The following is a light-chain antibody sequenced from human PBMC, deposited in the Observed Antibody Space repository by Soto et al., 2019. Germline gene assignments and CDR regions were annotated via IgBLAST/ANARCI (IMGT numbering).Light chain of an antibody. CDR1: QDLRNY. CDR2: DAS. J-gene: IGKJ1*01. Sequence: DIQLTQSPSFLSASVGDRVTITCRATQDLRNYLAWYQQKPGKAPNLLIYDASTLQSGFPSRFSGSGSGTEFTLTISSLQPEDFATYYCQQLFSYPRQFGQGTKVEVK. CDR3: QQLFSYPRQ. V-gene: IGKV1-9*01.